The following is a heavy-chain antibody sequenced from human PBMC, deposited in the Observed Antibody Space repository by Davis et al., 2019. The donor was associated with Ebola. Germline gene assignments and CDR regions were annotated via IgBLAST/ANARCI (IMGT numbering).Heavy chain of an antibody. J-gene: IGHJ5*02. Sequence: GESLKISCAASGFTFSTYFMHWFRQAPGKGLEWVAIISYDGSDQYYADSVKGRFTISRDNSKNTLYLQMNSLRREDTAVYYCARDYYDSSGFYYNPARIDPWGQGTLVTVSS. CDR2: ISYDGSDQ. V-gene: IGHV3-30-3*01. CDR3: ARDYYDSSGFYYNPARIDP. CDR1: GFTFSTYF. D-gene: IGHD3-22*01.